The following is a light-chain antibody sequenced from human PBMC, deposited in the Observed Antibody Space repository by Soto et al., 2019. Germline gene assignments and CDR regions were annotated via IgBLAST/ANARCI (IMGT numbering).Light chain of an antibody. V-gene: IGLV2-11*01. J-gene: IGLJ1*01. CDR1: SSDVGGYNY. Sequence: QSALTQPRSVSGSPGQSVTISCTGTSSDVGGYNYVSWYQQHPGKAPKLMIYDVNKRPSGVPDRFSGSKSGNTASLPISGLQAEDEADYYCCSYAGSSYVFGTGTKVTVL. CDR2: DVN. CDR3: CSYAGSSYV.